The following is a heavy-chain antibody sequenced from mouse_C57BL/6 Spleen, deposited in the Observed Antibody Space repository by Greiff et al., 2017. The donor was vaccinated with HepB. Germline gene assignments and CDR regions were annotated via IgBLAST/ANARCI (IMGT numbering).Heavy chain of an antibody. V-gene: IGHV1-18*01. Sequence: DVKLVESGPELVKPGASVKIPCKASGYTFTDYNMDWVKQSHGKSLEWIGDINPNNGGTIYNQKFKGKATLTVDKSSSTAYMELRSLTSEDTAVYYCARGITTVVAPYWYFDVWGTGTTVTVSS. CDR3: ARGITTVVAPYWYFDV. CDR1: GYTFTDYN. J-gene: IGHJ1*03. CDR2: INPNNGGT. D-gene: IGHD1-1*01.